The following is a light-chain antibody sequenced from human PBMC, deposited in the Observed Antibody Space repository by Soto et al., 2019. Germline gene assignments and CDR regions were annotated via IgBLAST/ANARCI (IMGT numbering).Light chain of an antibody. J-gene: IGLJ1*01. CDR2: EVT. V-gene: IGLV2-14*01. CDR3: SSYSTSYFYF. CDR1: SGDIGSYNR. Sequence: QSVLTQPASVSGSPRQSITISCTGTSGDIGSYNRVSWYQQHPGKAPKLIIYEVTDRPSGVSNRFSGSKSGNTASLTISGLQAEDEAEYYCSSYSTSYFYFFGSGTKVTV.